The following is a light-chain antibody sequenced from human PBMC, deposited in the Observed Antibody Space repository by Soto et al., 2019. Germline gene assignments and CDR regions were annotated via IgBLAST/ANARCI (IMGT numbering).Light chain of an antibody. Sequence: QSALTQPASVSGSPGQSITISCTGSSSGIGRYNLVSWYQQHPGQAPKLMIYEATKRPSGVSNRFSGSKSGNTASLTISGLQAEDEADYHCCAYIGTSTYVFGTGTKLTVL. CDR1: SSGIGRYNL. V-gene: IGLV2-23*01. J-gene: IGLJ1*01. CDR3: CAYIGTSTYV. CDR2: EAT.